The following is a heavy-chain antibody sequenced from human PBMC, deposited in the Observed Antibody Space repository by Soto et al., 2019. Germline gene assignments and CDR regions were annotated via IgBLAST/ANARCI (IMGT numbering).Heavy chain of an antibody. V-gene: IGHV1-2*04. CDR2: INPNSGGT. Sequence: ASVKVSCKASGYTFTGYYMHWVRQAPGQGLEWMGWINPNSGGTNYAQKFQGWVTMTRDTSISTAYMELSRLRSDDTAVYYCARGLKGSDIVVVVAADDAFDIWGQGTMVTVSS. J-gene: IGHJ3*02. CDR1: GYTFTGYY. D-gene: IGHD2-15*01. CDR3: ARGLKGSDIVVVVAADDAFDI.